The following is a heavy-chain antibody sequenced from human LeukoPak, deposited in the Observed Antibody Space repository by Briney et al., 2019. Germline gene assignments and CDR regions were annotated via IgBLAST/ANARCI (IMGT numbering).Heavy chain of an antibody. CDR2: IYTSGST. CDR1: GGSISSYY. D-gene: IGHD3-22*01. V-gene: IGHV4-4*07. CDR3: ARRVNYYDSSNWFDP. Sequence: PSETLSLTCTVSGGSISSYYWSWIRQPAGKGLEWIGRIYTSGSTNYNPSLKSRVTMSVDTSKNQLSLKLSSVTAADTAVYYCARRVNYYDSSNWFDPWGQGTLVTVSS. J-gene: IGHJ5*02.